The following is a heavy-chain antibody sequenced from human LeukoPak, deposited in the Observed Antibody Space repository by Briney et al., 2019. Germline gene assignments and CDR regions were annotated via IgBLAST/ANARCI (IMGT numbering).Heavy chain of an antibody. V-gene: IGHV1-2*02. D-gene: IGHD2-15*01. CDR2: INPNSGGT. CDR1: GYTFTGYY. CDR3: ARGVVAQDAFDI. J-gene: IGHJ3*02. Sequence: ASVKVSCKASGYTFTGYYMHWVRQAPGQGLEWMGWINPNSGGTNYAQEFQGRVTMTGDTSISTAYMELSRLRSDDTAVYYCARGVVAQDAFDIWGQGTMVTVSS.